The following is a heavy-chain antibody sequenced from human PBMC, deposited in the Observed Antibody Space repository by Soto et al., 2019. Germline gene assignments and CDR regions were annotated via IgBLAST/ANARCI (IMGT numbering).Heavy chain of an antibody. CDR1: GGSIRSSSCY. D-gene: IGHD2-15*01. CDR2: IYYSGTT. CDR3: VRLASRYCSGGRYYPH. Sequence: QLQLQESGPGLVKPSETLSRTCTVSGGSIRSSSCYWGWIRQTPGQGTEWIGTIYYSGTTYYNPSLKTRIALSLDTSKNHFSLTLRSATAADTAVYSCVRLASRYCSGGRYYPHWGQGTLVTVSS. J-gene: IGHJ4*02. V-gene: IGHV4-39*02.